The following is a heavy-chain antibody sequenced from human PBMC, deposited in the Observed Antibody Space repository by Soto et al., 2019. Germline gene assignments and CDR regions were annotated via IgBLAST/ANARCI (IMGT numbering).Heavy chain of an antibody. CDR1: GDSIGTGAFY. J-gene: IGHJ6*02. Sequence: HLQESGPRLVAPSQTLSLRCTVSGDSIGTGAFYWTWIRQFPGKGLEWIGYVSVRGNAYYNPSLKSRVAMSIETSENQLSLRLLSVTAADAAVYFCARALGGVSASGMDVWGQGTAVTVSS. D-gene: IGHD3-3*01. CDR3: ARALGGVSASGMDV. V-gene: IGHV4-31*02. CDR2: VSVRGNA.